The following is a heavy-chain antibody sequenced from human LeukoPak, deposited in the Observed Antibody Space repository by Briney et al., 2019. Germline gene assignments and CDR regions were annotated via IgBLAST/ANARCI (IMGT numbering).Heavy chain of an antibody. CDR2: IYDSGNT. Sequence: SETLSLTCTVSGGSISSYYWSWIRQPPGKGLEWIGYIYDSGNTNNNPSLRSRVTISVDMSKNQFSLKLNSVTAADTAVYYCARGIDSSSWYYFDYWGQGTLVTVSS. D-gene: IGHD6-13*01. CDR1: GGSISSYY. J-gene: IGHJ4*02. V-gene: IGHV4-59*08. CDR3: ARGIDSSSWYYFDY.